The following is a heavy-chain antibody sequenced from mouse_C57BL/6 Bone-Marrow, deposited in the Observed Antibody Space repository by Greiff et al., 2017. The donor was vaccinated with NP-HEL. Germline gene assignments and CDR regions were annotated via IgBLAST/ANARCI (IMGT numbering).Heavy chain of an antibody. J-gene: IGHJ3*01. D-gene: IGHD2-3*01. CDR3: ARPGDGYSWFAY. CDR2: ISSGSSTI. CDR1: GFTFSDYG. V-gene: IGHV5-17*01. Sequence: EVHLVESGGGLVKPGGSLKLSCAASGFTFSDYGMHWVRQAPEKGLEWVAYISSGSSTIYYADTVKGRFTISRDNDKNTLFLLMTSLRSEDTAMYYCARPGDGYSWFAYWGQGTLVTVSA.